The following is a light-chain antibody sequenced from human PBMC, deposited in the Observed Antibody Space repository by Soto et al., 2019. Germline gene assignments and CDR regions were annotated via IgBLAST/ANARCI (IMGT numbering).Light chain of an antibody. V-gene: IGKV2-28*01. CDR3: MQGLQTPQT. J-gene: IGKJ1*01. CDR1: QSLLHSNGYNY. CDR2: LGS. Sequence: DIVMTQSPLSLPVTPGEPASISCRSSQSLLHSNGYNYLDWYLQKPGQSPQLLIYLGSNRASGVPDRFSVSGSGTDFTLKISRVEAEDGGVYYCMQGLQTPQTFGQGTKVEIK.